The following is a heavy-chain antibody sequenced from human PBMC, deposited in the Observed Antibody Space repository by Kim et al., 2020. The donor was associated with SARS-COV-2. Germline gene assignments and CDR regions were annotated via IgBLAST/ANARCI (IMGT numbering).Heavy chain of an antibody. Sequence: YIPSFQGQVTISADKSISTAYLQWSSLKASDTAMYYCARHMYSSGWYLDYWGQGTLVTVSS. D-gene: IGHD6-19*01. J-gene: IGHJ4*02. CDR3: ARHMYSSGWYLDY. V-gene: IGHV5-51*01.